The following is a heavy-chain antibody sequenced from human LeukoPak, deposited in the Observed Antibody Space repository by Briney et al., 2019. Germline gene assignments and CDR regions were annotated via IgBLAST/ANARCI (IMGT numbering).Heavy chain of an antibody. CDR1: GYSISSGYY. CDR2: IYHSGNT. J-gene: IGHJ4*02. CDR3: ARDRGVAYCSGGSCLTPPYDY. D-gene: IGHD2-15*01. V-gene: IGHV4-38-2*02. Sequence: SETLSLTCTVSGYSISSGYYWGWIRQPPGKGLEWIGSIYHSGNTYYNPSLKSRVTISVDTSKNQFSLKLSSVTAADTAVYYCARDRGVAYCSGGSCLTPPYDYWGQGTPVTVSS.